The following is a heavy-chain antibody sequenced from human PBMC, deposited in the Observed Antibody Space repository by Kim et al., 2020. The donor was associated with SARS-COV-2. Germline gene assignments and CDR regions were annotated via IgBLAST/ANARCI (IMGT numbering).Heavy chain of an antibody. CDR3: ARGGNRAFDI. Sequence: STNSNPSLKSRVTISVDTSKNQFSLKLSSVTAADTAVYYCARGGNRAFDIWGQGTMVTVSS. J-gene: IGHJ3*02. CDR2: ST. V-gene: IGHV4-59*09.